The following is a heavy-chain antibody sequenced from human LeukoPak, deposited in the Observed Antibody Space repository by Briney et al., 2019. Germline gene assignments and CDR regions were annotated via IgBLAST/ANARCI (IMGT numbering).Heavy chain of an antibody. Sequence: PGGSLRLSCAASGFTFSIYAMSWVRQAPGKGLEWVAAVWYSGGQTYYGDSVKGRFTISRDNSKNTLYLQMNSLRAEDTAVYYCARWEIFGVVSHLDYWGQGTLVTVSS. J-gene: IGHJ4*02. CDR3: ARWEIFGVVSHLDY. CDR1: GFTFSIYA. D-gene: IGHD3-3*01. CDR2: VWYSGGQT. V-gene: IGHV3-33*08.